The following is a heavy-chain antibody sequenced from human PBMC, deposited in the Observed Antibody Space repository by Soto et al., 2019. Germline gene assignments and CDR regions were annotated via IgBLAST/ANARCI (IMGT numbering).Heavy chain of an antibody. J-gene: IGHJ6*02. CDR2: IIPIFGTA. Sequence: QVQLVQSGAEVKKPGSSVKVSCXXXGGTFSSYAISWXXQAPGQGLEWMGGIIPIFGTANYAQKFQGRVTITADESTSTAYMELSSLRSEDTAVYYCAREVRDGYLILGLDYGMDVWGQGTTVTVSS. V-gene: IGHV1-69*01. CDR3: AREVRDGYLILGLDYGMDV. D-gene: IGHD5-12*01. CDR1: GGTFSSYA.